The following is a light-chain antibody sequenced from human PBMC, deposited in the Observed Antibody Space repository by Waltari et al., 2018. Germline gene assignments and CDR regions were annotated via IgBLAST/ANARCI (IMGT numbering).Light chain of an antibody. V-gene: IGLV2-14*03. Sequence: QSALTQPASVSGSPGQSITISCPGTSSDVGGYNYVSWYQQHQGKDPKLMIYDVSTRPSGGSYRFSGSKTGNTDALTISGLQAEDEADYYCSSYTSSSTLAFGGGTKLTVL. CDR3: SSYTSSSTLA. J-gene: IGLJ3*02. CDR2: DVS. CDR1: SSDVGGYNY.